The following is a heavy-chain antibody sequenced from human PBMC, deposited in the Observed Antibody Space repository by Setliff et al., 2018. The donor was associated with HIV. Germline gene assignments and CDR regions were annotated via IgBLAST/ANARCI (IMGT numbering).Heavy chain of an antibody. CDR3: AGSAHSYSYMGYYYHTMDV. CDR2: MLPILGMG. D-gene: IGHD4-4*01. Sequence: SVKVSCKPSGGTFSTYVITWVRQAPGQGLEWMGGMLPILGMGDFAQKFQGRVTITADASTRTAYMELSSLTSDDTAVYYCAGSAHSYSYMGYYYHTMDVWGQGTTVTVSS. J-gene: IGHJ6*02. CDR1: GGTFSTYV. V-gene: IGHV1-69*10.